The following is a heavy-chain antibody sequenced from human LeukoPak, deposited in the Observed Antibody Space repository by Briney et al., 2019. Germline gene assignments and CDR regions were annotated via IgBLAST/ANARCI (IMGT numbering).Heavy chain of an antibody. J-gene: IGHJ4*02. Sequence: GGSPRLSCAASGFTFSSYAMNWVRQTPGKGLEWVSSISSSSSHIYYADSLKGRFTISRDSAKNSLYLQMNSLRAEDTAVYYCASMTSDYWGQGTLVTVSS. CDR1: GFTFSSYA. CDR2: ISSSSSHI. V-gene: IGHV3-21*01. CDR3: ASMTSDY.